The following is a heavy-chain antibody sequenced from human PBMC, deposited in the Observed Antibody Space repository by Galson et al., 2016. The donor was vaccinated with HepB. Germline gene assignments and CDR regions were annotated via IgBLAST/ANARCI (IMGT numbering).Heavy chain of an antibody. Sequence: SVKVSCKASGYTFTSYDIIWVRQAPGQGLEWMGWISGYNGNTYYAQNPYGRVTMTRDTSTSTAYMELRSLTSDDTAIYYCARVSGWGDTAIGYWGQGTLITVSS. D-gene: IGHD5-18*01. J-gene: IGHJ4*02. CDR1: GYTFTSYD. V-gene: IGHV1-18*04. CDR2: ISGYNGNT. CDR3: ARVSGWGDTAIGY.